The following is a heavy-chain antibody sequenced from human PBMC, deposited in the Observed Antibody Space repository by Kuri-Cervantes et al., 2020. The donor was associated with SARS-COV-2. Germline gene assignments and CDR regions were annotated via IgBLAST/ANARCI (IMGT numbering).Heavy chain of an antibody. V-gene: IGHV3-30*18. Sequence: GESLMIYCAASGFTFSRVGMHWVRQLPGKGLESVAVVSSDGVNQSYGESVKGRFTVSRDNSNNMLYLQMSSLSADDTAVYYCAKTRLQYSGKYALDSWGQGTLVTVSS. CDR2: VSSDGVNQ. CDR1: GFTFSRVG. D-gene: IGHD5-12*01. J-gene: IGHJ4*02. CDR3: AKTRLQYSGKYALDS.